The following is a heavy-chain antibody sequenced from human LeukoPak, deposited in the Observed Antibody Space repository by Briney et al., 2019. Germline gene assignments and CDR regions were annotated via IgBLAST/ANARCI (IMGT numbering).Heavy chain of an antibody. D-gene: IGHD3-22*01. CDR2: ISSSGSTI. CDR3: ARDFPPYYYDSSGYNNWFDP. Sequence: GGSLRLTCAASAFTFSSYEMYWARQAPEKGLEWVSYISSSGSTIHYADSVKGRFTISRDNAKNSLYLQMNSLRAEDTAVYYCARDFPPYYYDSSGYNNWFDPWCQGTLVTVSS. V-gene: IGHV3-48*03. J-gene: IGHJ5*02. CDR1: AFTFSSYE.